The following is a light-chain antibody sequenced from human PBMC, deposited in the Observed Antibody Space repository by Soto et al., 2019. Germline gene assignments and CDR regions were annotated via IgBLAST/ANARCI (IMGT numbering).Light chain of an antibody. CDR1: SSNIGAGYD. V-gene: IGLV1-40*01. Sequence: LRPAPPGSGVPGPRGSISCTRSSSNIGAGYDVHWYQQVPGTAPKLLIYGDSNRPSGVPDRFSGSKSGTSASLAITGLQAEDEADYYCQSYDSSLSGFYVFGTGTKSPS. CDR2: GDS. J-gene: IGLJ1*01. CDR3: QSYDSSLSGFYV.